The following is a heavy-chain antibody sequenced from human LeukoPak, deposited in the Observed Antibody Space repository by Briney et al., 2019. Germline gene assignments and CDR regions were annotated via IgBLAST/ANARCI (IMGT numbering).Heavy chain of an antibody. V-gene: IGHV4-39*01. CDR2: IYYSGST. J-gene: IGHJ4*02. CDR1: GGSISSSSYY. Sequence: SETLSLTCTVSGGSISSSSYYWGWIRQPPGKGLEWIGSIYYSGSTYYNPSLKSRVTISVDTSKNQFSLKLSSVTAADTAVYYCARHDNSGPALDYWGQGTLVTVSS. CDR3: ARHDNSGPALDY. D-gene: IGHD3-22*01.